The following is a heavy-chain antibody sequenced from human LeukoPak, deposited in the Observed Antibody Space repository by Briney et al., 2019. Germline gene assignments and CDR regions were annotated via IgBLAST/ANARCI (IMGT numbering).Heavy chain of an antibody. D-gene: IGHD3-16*01. CDR2: ISGSGGST. J-gene: IGHJ6*02. CDR3: AKLFYTASVYYYYGMDV. Sequence: PGGSLRLSCAASGFTFSSYAMSWVRQAPGKGLECVSAISGSGGSTHYADSVKGRFTLSRDNSKSTLYLQMNSLRAEDTAVYYCAKLFYTASVYYYYGMDVWGQGTTVTVSS. CDR1: GFTFSSYA. V-gene: IGHV3-23*01.